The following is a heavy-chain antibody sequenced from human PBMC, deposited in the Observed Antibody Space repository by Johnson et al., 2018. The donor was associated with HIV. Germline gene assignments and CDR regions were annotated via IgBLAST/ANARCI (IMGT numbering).Heavy chain of an antibody. V-gene: IGHV3-33*01. J-gene: IGHJ3*02. CDR2: IWYDGSNK. Sequence: QVQLVESGGGVVQPGRSLRLSCAASGFTFSNYGMHWVRQAPGKGLEWVSVIWYDGSNKYYADSVKGRFTISRDNSKNTLYLQMNSLRAEDTAVYYCARDVYYYDSSEEGAFDIWGQGTMVTVSS. D-gene: IGHD3-22*01. CDR1: GFTFSNYG. CDR3: ARDVYYYDSSEEGAFDI.